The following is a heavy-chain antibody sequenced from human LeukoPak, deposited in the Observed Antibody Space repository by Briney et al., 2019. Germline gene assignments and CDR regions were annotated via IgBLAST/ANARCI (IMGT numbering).Heavy chain of an antibody. J-gene: IGHJ4*02. CDR1: GXTFSSYG. D-gene: IGHD4/OR15-4a*01. CDR3: VRGMGAIDY. Sequence: GGSLRLSCAASGXTFSSYGVNWVRQAPGKGLEWVSYISSSSSTYYADSVKGRFTISRDNAKNSLYLQMNSLRDEDTAVYSCVRGMGAIDYWGQGTLVTVSS. CDR2: ISSSSST. V-gene: IGHV3-48*02.